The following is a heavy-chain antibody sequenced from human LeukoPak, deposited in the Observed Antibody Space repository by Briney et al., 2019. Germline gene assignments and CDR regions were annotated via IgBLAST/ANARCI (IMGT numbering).Heavy chain of an antibody. V-gene: IGHV3-23*01. CDR3: AKGGVNWFDP. CDR2: ISGSGGST. CDR1: GFTFSSYA. Sequence: GGSLRLSCAASGFTFSSYAMSWVRQAPGKGLEWGSAISGSGGSTYYADSVRGRFTISRDSSKNTLYLQMNSLRAEDTAVYYCAKGGVNWFDPWGQGTLVTVSS. J-gene: IGHJ5*02.